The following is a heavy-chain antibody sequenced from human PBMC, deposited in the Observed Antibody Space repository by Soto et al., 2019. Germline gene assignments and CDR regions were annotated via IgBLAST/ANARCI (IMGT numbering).Heavy chain of an antibody. CDR2: IYWDDDN. J-gene: IGHJ4*02. D-gene: IGHD6-19*01. CDR3: AHGSGWLSDY. V-gene: IGHV2-5*02. Sequence: QITLKESGPTLVKPTQTLTLTCAFSVFSLNSTAVGVNWIRQPPGKALEWLALIYWDDDNHYSPSLQSRLTITKDTSKNQVVLTMTNMDPVDTATYYCAHGSGWLSDYWGQGTLVTVPS. CDR1: VFSLNSTAVG.